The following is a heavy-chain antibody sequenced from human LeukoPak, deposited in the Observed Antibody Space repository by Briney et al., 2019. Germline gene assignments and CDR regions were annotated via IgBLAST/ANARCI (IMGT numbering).Heavy chain of an antibody. CDR1: GGSFSGYY. CDR3: ARGRSLYYYDSSGYNGMDV. CDR2: INHSGST. Sequence: SETLSLTCAVYGGSFSGYYWSWIRQPPGKGLEWIGEINHSGSTNYNPSLKSRVTISVDTSKNQFSLKLSSVTAADTAVYYCARGRSLYYYDSSGYNGMDVWGQGTTVTVSS. J-gene: IGHJ6*02. V-gene: IGHV4-34*01. D-gene: IGHD3-22*01.